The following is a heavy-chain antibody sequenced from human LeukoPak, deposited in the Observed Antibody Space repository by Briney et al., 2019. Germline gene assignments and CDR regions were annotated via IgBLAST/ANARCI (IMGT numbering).Heavy chain of an antibody. V-gene: IGHV4-39*01. CDR2: IYYSGST. J-gene: IGHJ1*01. Sequence: SETLSLTCTVSGGSISSSSYYWGWIRQPPGKGLEWIGSIYYSGSTYYNPSLKSRVTISVDTSKNQFSLKLSSVTAADTAVYYCARTYGSGSYDLQPAGYFQHWGQGTLVTVSS. CDR3: ARTYGSGSYDLQPAGYFQH. CDR1: GGSISSSSYY. D-gene: IGHD3-10*01.